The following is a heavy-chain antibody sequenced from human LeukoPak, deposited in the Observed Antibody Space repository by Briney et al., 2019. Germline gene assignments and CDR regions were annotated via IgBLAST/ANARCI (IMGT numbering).Heavy chain of an antibody. CDR2: INKGGSEK. V-gene: IGHV3-7*01. J-gene: IGHJ6*02. D-gene: IGHD3-10*01. Sequence: GGSLRLSCAASGFTFNSYWMSWVRQAPGKVLEWVANINKGGSEKYYVDSVKGRFTISRDNAKNSLYLQASSLRVEDTAVYYCARVGHYYVSGGYWGTARYHYYGMDAWGQGTTVTVSS. CDR3: ARVGHYYVSGGYWGTARYHYYGMDA. CDR1: GFTFNSYW.